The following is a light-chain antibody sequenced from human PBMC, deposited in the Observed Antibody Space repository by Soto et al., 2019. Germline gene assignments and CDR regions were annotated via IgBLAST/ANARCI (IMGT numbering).Light chain of an antibody. CDR2: AAS. CDR3: QQSYSTLYT. CDR1: QSISSY. V-gene: IGKV1-39*01. J-gene: IGKJ2*01. Sequence: DIQMTQSPSSLSASVGDRVTITCRASQSISSYLNWYQQKPGKAPKLLIYAASSLQSGVPSRFSGRGSVTDSTLSVSSVQAEDFATYYCQQSYSTLYTFGQGTKLEIK.